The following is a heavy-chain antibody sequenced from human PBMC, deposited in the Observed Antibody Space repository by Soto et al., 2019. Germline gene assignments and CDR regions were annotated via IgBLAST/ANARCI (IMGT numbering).Heavy chain of an antibody. Sequence: PGGSLRLSCEASGFTLTNYAMSWVRQAPGKGLEWVSGISATSGSTTYYADSVKGRFTISRDISKNTLYLQMNNLRAEDTAVYYCAKQGTMLVAVAILRHWGQGTLVTVSS. CDR1: GFTLTNYA. CDR2: ISATSGSTT. D-gene: IGHD3-22*01. V-gene: IGHV3-23*01. J-gene: IGHJ1*01. CDR3: AKQGTMLVAVAILRH.